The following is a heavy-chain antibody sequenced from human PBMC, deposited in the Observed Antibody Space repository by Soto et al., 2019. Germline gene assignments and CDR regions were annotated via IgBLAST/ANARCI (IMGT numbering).Heavy chain of an antibody. V-gene: IGHV3-23*01. Sequence: GGSLRLSCAASGFTFSSYAMSWVRQAPGQGLEWVSAIGVSAGNTYYADSVRSRFTISRDNSKNTVYLQMNSLRADDTAVFYCAKRDSSGLYYFDYWGQGTLVTVSS. CDR3: AKRDSSGLYYFDY. D-gene: IGHD6-19*01. CDR1: GFTFSSYA. J-gene: IGHJ4*02. CDR2: IGVSAGNT.